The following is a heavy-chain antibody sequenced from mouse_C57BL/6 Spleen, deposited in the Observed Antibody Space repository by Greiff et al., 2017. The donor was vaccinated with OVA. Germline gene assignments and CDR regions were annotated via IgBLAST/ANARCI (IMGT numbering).Heavy chain of an antibody. CDR2: INPYNGGT. V-gene: IGHV1-19*01. Sequence: VQLQQSGPVLVKPGASVKMSCKASGYTFTDYYMNWVKQSHGKSLEWIGVINPYNGGTSYNQKFKGKATLTVDKSSSTAYMELNSLTSEDSAVYYCARSGTGDYDGFAYWGQGTLVTVSA. D-gene: IGHD2-4*01. J-gene: IGHJ3*01. CDR1: GYTFTDYY. CDR3: ARSGTGDYDGFAY.